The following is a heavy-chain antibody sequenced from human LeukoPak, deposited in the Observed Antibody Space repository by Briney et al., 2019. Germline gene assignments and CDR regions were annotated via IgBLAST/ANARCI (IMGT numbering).Heavy chain of an antibody. Sequence: SETLSLTCTVSGGSISSYYWSWIRQPPGKGLEWIGYIYYSGSTNYNPSLKSRITISVDTSKNQFSLKLSSVTAADTTVYYCARTRYYYDSSGAYKAPYYFDYWGQGTLVTVSS. D-gene: IGHD3-22*01. J-gene: IGHJ4*02. V-gene: IGHV4-59*01. CDR1: GGSISSYY. CDR2: IYYSGST. CDR3: ARTRYYYDSSGAYKAPYYFDY.